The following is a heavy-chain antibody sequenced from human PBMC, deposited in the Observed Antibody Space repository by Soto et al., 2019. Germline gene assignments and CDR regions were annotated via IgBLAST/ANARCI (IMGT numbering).Heavy chain of an antibody. CDR2: IWYDESNK. D-gene: IGHD6-19*01. J-gene: IGHJ6*02. CDR3: ARDDIPGRAVAIYGMDV. V-gene: IGHV3-33*01. Sequence: QVQLVESGGGVVQPGRSLRLSCAASGFTFSNYGMHRVRQAPDKGLEWVAVIWYDESNKYYADSVKGRFTISRDNSKNTLYLQMNSLRAEDTAVYYCARDDIPGRAVAIYGMDVWGQGTTVTVSS. CDR1: GFTFSNYG.